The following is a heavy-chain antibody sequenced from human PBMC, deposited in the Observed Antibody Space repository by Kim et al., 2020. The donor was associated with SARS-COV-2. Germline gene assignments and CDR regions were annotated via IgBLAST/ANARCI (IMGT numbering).Heavy chain of an antibody. CDR2: TYYRSKWYT. V-gene: IGHV6-1*01. Sequence: SQTLSLTCDISGDSVSSNSAAWNWIRQSPSRGLEWLGRTYYRSKWYTDYALSVKGRITINPDTSKNQFSLQLHSVTPEDTAVYYCARDRQRAGTGVDYWGQGTLVTVSS. CDR3: ARDRQRAGTGVDY. D-gene: IGHD6-19*01. J-gene: IGHJ4*02. CDR1: GDSVSSNSAA.